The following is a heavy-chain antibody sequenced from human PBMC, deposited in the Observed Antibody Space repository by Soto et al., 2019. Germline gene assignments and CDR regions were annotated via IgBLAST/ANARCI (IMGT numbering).Heavy chain of an antibody. J-gene: IGHJ4*02. D-gene: IGHD3-22*01. CDR1: GYTFTRYG. CDR2: ISAYNGNT. Sequence: ASVKVSCKASGYTFTRYGISWVRQAPGQGLEWMGWISAYNGNTNYAQKLQGRVTMTTDTSTSTAHMELRSLRSDYTDFYWCERNSSGYPLELDYWGQGTLVTVSS. V-gene: IGHV1-18*04. CDR3: ERNSSGYPLELDY.